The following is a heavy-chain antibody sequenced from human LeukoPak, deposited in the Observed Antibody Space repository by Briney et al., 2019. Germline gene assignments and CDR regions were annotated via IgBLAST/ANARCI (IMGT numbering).Heavy chain of an antibody. CDR1: GASISNGDSY. D-gene: IGHD2-21*02. J-gene: IGHJ5*02. V-gene: IGHV4-30-4*01. Sequence: SQTLSLTCTVSGASISNGDSYWSWIRQPPGRGLEWIAYIYYSGITYYNPSLKSRVTISLDTSKNQFSLKLSSVTAADTAVYYCARLVGVTAIGVGIWFDPWGQGTLVTVSS. CDR3: ARLVGVTAIGVGIWFDP. CDR2: IYYSGIT.